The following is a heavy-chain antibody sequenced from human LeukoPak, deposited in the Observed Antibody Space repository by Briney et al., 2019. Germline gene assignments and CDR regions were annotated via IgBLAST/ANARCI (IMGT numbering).Heavy chain of an antibody. CDR2: IYYSGST. Sequence: SETLSLTCTVSGGSISSYYWSWIRQPPGKGLEWIGYIYYSGSTNYNPSLKSRVTISVDTSKNQFSLKLTSVTAADTAVYYCARGGGSGYSYGWGQGTLVTVSS. J-gene: IGHJ4*02. CDR1: GGSISSYY. CDR3: ARGGGSGYSYG. D-gene: IGHD5-18*01. V-gene: IGHV4-59*01.